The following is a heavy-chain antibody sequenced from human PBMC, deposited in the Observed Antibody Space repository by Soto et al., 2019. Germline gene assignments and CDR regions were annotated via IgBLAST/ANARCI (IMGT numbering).Heavy chain of an antibody. V-gene: IGHV3-74*01. CDR2: INPDGSRT. CDR3: ARVAVTTYYFDY. Sequence: RGSLRLSCAASGFTFTSYWMHWVRQSPGKGLVWASRINPDGSRTSYADSVKGRFTISRDNAKNTLYLQMNSLGADDTAVYYCARVAVTTYYFDYWGHGTLVTVSS. CDR1: GFTFTSYW. J-gene: IGHJ4*01. D-gene: IGHD4-17*01.